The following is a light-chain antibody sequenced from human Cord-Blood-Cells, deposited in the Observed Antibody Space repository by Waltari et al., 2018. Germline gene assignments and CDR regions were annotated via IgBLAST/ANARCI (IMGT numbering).Light chain of an antibody. J-gene: IGLJ1*01. CDR2: EVS. CDR1: RSAVGGYNF. V-gene: IGLV2-14*01. Sequence: QSAPTQPAPVSGSPGPSIPIPRPGTRSAVGGYNFVSWYQQHPGKAPKLMIYEVSNRPSGVSNRFSGSKSGNTASLTISGLQAEDEADYYCSSYTSSSTLVFGTGTKVTVL. CDR3: SSYTSSSTLV.